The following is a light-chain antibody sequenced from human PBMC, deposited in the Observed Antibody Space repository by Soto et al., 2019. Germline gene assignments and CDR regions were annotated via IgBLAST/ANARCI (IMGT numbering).Light chain of an antibody. CDR1: QSITSDY. CDR2: AAS. Sequence: EIVLTQSPGTLSLSPGERATLSCRASQSITSDYLAWYQQRPGQPPRLLIYAASSRATGIPHRFSGSGSGTGFTLTISRLEPEDFAVYICQQYGSSPFTFGPGTKVDIK. J-gene: IGKJ3*01. V-gene: IGKV3-20*01. CDR3: QQYGSSPFT.